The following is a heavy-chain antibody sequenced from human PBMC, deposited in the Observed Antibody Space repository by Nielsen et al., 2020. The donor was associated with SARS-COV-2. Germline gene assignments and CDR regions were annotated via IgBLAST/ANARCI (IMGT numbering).Heavy chain of an antibody. V-gene: IGHV3-23*01. J-gene: IGHJ5*02. Sequence: GESLKISCAASGFTFSSYAMSWVRQAPGKGLEWVSAISGSGGSTYYADSVKGRFTISRDNSKNTLYLQMNSLRAEDTAVYYCARDYGWFDPWGQGTLVTVSS. D-gene: IGHD3-10*01. CDR1: GFTFSSYA. CDR2: ISGSGGST. CDR3: ARDYGWFDP.